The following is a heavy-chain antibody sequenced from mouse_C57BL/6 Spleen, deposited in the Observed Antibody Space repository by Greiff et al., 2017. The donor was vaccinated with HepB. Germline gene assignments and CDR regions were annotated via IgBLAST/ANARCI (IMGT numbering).Heavy chain of an antibody. CDR2: IDPSDSYT. CDR1: GYTFTSYW. J-gene: IGHJ2*01. CDR3: ARRARSGWYYFDY. V-gene: IGHV1-69*01. Sequence: QVQLQQPGAELVMPGASVKLSCKASGYTFTSYWMHWVKQRPGQGLEWIGEIDPSDSYTNYNQKFKGKSTLTVDKSSSTAYMQLSSLTSEDSAVYYCARRARSGWYYFDYWGQGTTLTVSS. D-gene: IGHD3-2*02.